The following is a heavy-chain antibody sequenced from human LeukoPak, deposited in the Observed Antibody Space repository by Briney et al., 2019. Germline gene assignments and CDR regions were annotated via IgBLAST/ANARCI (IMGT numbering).Heavy chain of an antibody. Sequence: PSETLSLTCAVYGGSFSGYYWSWIRQPPGKGLEWIGEINHSGSTNYNLSLKSRVTISVDTSKNQFSLKLSSVTAADTAVYYCAREGSYGSGSYYNLWFDPWGQGTLVTVSS. CDR2: INHSGST. J-gene: IGHJ5*02. V-gene: IGHV4-34*01. CDR3: AREGSYGSGSYYNLWFDP. CDR1: GGSFSGYY. D-gene: IGHD3-10*01.